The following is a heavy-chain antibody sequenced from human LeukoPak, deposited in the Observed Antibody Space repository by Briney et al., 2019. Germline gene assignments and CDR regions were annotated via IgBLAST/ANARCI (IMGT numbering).Heavy chain of an antibody. J-gene: IGHJ4*02. CDR1: GGSFSGYY. V-gene: IGHV4-34*01. CDR2: INHSGST. CDR3: ARDYFDY. Sequence: SETLSLTCAVYGGSFSGYYWSWIRQPPGKGLEWIGEINHSGSTNYNLSLKSRVTISVDTSKNQFSLKLSSVTAADTAVYYCARDYFDYWGQGTLVTVSS.